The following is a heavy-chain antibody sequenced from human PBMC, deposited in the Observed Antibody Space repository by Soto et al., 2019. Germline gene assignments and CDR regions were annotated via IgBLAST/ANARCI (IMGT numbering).Heavy chain of an antibody. V-gene: IGHV4-30-4*01. CDR3: ARVGSRYDFWSGYSVYYGMDV. J-gene: IGHJ6*02. D-gene: IGHD3-3*01. CDR2: IYYSGST. CDR1: GGSLSSGDYY. Sequence: SETLSLTCTVSGGSLSSGDYYWSWIRQPPGKGLEWIGYIYYSGSTYYNPSLKSRVTISVDTSKNQFSLKLSSVTAADTAVYYCARVGSRYDFWSGYSVYYGMDVWGQGTTVTVSS.